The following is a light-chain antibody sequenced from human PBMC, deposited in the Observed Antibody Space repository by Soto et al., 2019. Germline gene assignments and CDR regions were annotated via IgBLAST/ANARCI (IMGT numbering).Light chain of an antibody. CDR1: RGHSNYA. Sequence: QPVLTQSPSASASLGASVKLTCTLRRGHSNYAIAWHQQQPEKGPRYLMKLNRDGSHSKGDGIPNRFSGSSSGAERYLTISSLQSEDEADYYCQTWGTGIVIFGGGTKLTVL. CDR3: QTWGTGIVI. V-gene: IGLV4-69*01. CDR2: LNRDGSH. J-gene: IGLJ2*01.